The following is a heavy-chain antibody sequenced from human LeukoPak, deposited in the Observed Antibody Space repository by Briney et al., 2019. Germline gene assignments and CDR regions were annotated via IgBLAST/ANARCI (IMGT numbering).Heavy chain of an antibody. CDR1: GGSFSGYY. Sequence: PSETLSLTCAVYGGSFSGYYWSWIRQPPGKGLEWIGEINHSGGTNYNPSLKSRVTISVDTSKNQFSLKLSSVTAADTAVYYCARSVSYYDILTGPAVTARPYYDYWGQGTLVTVSS. CDR2: INHSGGT. J-gene: IGHJ4*02. V-gene: IGHV4-34*01. CDR3: ARSVSYYDILTGPAVTARPYYDY. D-gene: IGHD3-9*01.